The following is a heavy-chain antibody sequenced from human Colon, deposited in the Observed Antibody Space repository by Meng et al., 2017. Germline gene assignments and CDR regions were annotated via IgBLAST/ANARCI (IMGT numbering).Heavy chain of an antibody. CDR3: ARDHYGDSTTGGYFDY. CDR2: ISDDNKK. D-gene: IGHD4-17*01. CDR1: GFIFNTYS. Sequence: QVQLVESEGGVVQPGRSLRLSCAVSGFIFNTYSMHCVRQAPGKGLEWVAVISDDNKKCYADSVKGRFTISRDNSKNTLFLQMNSLTAADSAIYYCARDHYGDSTTGGYFDYWGQGTLVTVSS. V-gene: IGHV3-30*14. J-gene: IGHJ4*02.